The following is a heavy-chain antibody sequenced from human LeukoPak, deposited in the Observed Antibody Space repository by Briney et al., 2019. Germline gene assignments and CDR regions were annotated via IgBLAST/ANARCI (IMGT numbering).Heavy chain of an antibody. J-gene: IGHJ4*02. CDR1: GFTFSSYS. CDR2: ISSSSSYI. D-gene: IGHD6-13*01. V-gene: IGHV3-21*01. Sequence: PGGSLRLSCAASGFTFSSYSMNWVRQAPGKGLEWVSSISSSSSYIYYADSVKGRFTISRDNAKNSLYLQMNSLRAEDTAVYYCARVLRQQLVEAAGGGVDYWDQGTLVTVSS. CDR3: ARVLRQQLVEAAGGGVDY.